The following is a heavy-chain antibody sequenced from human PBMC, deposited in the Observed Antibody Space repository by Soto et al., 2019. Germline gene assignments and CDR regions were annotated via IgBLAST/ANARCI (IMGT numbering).Heavy chain of an antibody. CDR2: IIPIFGTA. D-gene: IGHD4-17*01. CDR1: GGTFSSYA. J-gene: IGHJ4*02. V-gene: IGHV1-69*12. CDR3: ARWGDYGDPGAIDY. Sequence: QVQLVQSGAEVKKPGSSVKVSCKASGGTFSSYAISWVRQAPGQGLEWMGGIIPIFGTANYAQKFQGRVTITADEATSTACMGLSSLRSEDTAVYYCARWGDYGDPGAIDYWGQGTLVTVSS.